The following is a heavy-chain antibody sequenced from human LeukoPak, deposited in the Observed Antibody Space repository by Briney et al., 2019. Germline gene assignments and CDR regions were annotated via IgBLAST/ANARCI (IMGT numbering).Heavy chain of an antibody. Sequence: GRSLRLSCAASGFTFSSYGMHWVRQAPGKGLEWVAVISYDGSNKYYADSVKGRFTISRDNSKNTLYLQMNSLRAEDTAVYYCANTFFGVVEYYYGMDVWGQGTTVTVPS. CDR2: ISYDGSNK. J-gene: IGHJ6*02. V-gene: IGHV3-30*18. CDR1: GFTFSSYG. CDR3: ANTFFGVVEYYYGMDV. D-gene: IGHD3-3*01.